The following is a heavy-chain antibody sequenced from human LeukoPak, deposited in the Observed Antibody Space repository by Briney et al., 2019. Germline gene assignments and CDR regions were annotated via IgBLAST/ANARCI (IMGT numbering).Heavy chain of an antibody. V-gene: IGHV3-53*01. CDR3: ARTGSGNYAINSYYGMDV. CDR2: IYSGGST. Sequence: PGGSLRLSCAASGFTFNSYSMNWVRQAPGKGLEWVSVIYSGGSTYYADSVKGRFIISRDNSKNTLYLQMNSLRAEDTAVYYCARTGSGNYAINSYYGMDVWGQGTTVTVSS. CDR1: GFTFNSYS. D-gene: IGHD3-10*01. J-gene: IGHJ6*02.